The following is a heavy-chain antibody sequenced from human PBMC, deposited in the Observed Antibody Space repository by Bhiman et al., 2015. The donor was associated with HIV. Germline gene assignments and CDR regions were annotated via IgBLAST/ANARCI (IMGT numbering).Heavy chain of an antibody. D-gene: IGHD3-10*01. V-gene: IGHV3-23*01. CDR3: ARDRGDYFYGMDV. CDR2: ISGNSGST. CDR1: GFTFSTYA. J-gene: IGHJ6*02. Sequence: EVQLLESGGGLVQPGGSLRLSCAASGFTFSTYAINWVRRAPGKGLEWVSAISGNSGSTYYADSVKGRFTISRDNSKNTLLLQMKSLRAEDTAVYYCARDRGDYFYGMDVWGQGP.